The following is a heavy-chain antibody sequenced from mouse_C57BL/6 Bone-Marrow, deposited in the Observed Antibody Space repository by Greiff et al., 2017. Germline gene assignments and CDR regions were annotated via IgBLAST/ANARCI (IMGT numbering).Heavy chain of an antibody. CDR1: GYTFTSYW. CDR2: IDPSDSYT. V-gene: IGHV1-59*01. J-gene: IGHJ3*01. CDR3: ARGAY. Sequence: QVQLQQSGAELVRPGTSVKLSCKASGYTFTSYWMHWVKQRPGQGLEWIGVIDPSDSYTNYNQKIKGKATLTVDTSSSTAYMQLSSLKSEDSAVYYCARGAYWGQGTRVTVSA.